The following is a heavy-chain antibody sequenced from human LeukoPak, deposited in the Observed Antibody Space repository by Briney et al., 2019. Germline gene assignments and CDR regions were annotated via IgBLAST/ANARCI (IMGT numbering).Heavy chain of an antibody. D-gene: IGHD3-16*02. J-gene: IGHJ6*03. Sequence: PGGSLRLSCAASGFTFDDYGMSWVRHAPGKGLEWVSDINWNGDSTVYADSVKGRFTISRDNAKNSLYLQMNSLRAEDTALYYCARRESSYQNYYYYYHMDGWGKGTTVTVSS. CDR1: GFTFDDYG. CDR2: INWNGDST. V-gene: IGHV3-20*04. CDR3: ARRESSYQNYYYYYHMDG.